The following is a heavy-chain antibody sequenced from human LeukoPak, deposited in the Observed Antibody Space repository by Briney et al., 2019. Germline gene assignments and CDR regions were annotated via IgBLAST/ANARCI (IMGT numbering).Heavy chain of an antibody. J-gene: IGHJ3*02. CDR3: ASSRGDYAFRAFDI. V-gene: IGHV3-53*01. CDR2: IYSGGST. D-gene: IGHD4-17*01. CDR1: GFTVSSNY. Sequence: GGSLRLSCAASGFTVSSNYMSWVRQAPGKGLEWVSVIYSGGSTYYADSVKGRFTISRDNSKNTLYLQMNSLRAEDTAVYYCASSRGDYAFRAFDIWGQGTMVTVSS.